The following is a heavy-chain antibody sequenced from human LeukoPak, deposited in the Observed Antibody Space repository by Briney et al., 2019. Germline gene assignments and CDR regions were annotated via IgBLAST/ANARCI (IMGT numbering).Heavy chain of an antibody. CDR2: INTDGSDT. J-gene: IGHJ3*02. D-gene: IGHD6-25*01. V-gene: IGHV3-74*01. Sequence: GGSLRLSCAASGFTFSNYWMHWVRQAPGKGLVWVSRINTDGSDTIYADSVKGRLTISRDNAKNTLYLQMNSLRAEDTAVYYCARRSAAKDAFDIWGQGTMVTVSS. CDR3: ARRSAAKDAFDI. CDR1: GFTFSNYW.